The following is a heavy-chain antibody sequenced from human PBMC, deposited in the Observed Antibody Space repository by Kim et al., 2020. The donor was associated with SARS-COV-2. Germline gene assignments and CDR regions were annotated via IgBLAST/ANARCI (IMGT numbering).Heavy chain of an antibody. J-gene: IGHJ5*02. CDR3: ARGVAAAGTSITWWFDP. CDR1: GFTFSSYG. CDR2: IWYDGSNK. D-gene: IGHD6-13*01. V-gene: IGHV3-33*01. Sequence: LSLTCAASGFTFSSYGMHWVRQAPGKGLEWVAVIWYDGSNKYYADSVKGRFTISRDNSKNTLYLQMNSLRAEDTAVYYCARGVAAAGTSITWWFDPWGQGTLVTVSS.